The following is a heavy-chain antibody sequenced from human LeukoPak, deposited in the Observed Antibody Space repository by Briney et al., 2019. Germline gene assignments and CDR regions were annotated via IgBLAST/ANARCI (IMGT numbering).Heavy chain of an antibody. CDR1: GGSFSGYY. V-gene: IGHV4-34*01. CDR3: ARVRGSKWVARFDY. D-gene: IGHD6-19*01. J-gene: IGHJ4*02. CDR2: INHSGST. Sequence: PSETLSLTCAVYGGSFSGYYWSWIRQSPGKGLEWIGEINHSGSTNYNPSLKSRVTISVDTSKNQFSLKLSSVTAADTAVYYCARVRGSKWVARFDYWGRGTLVTVSS.